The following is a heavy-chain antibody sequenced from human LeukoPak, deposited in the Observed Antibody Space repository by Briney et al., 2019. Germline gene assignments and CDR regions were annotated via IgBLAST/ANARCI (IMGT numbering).Heavy chain of an antibody. Sequence: PSETLSLTCAVYGGSFSGYYWSWIRQPPGKGLEWIGEINHSGSTNYNPSLKSRVTISVDTSKNQFSLKLSSVTAADTAVYYCARGRRVRSYYYYYYMDVWGKGTTVTVSS. CDR3: ARGRRVRSYYYYYYMDV. CDR2: INHSGST. J-gene: IGHJ6*03. CDR1: GGSFSGYY. V-gene: IGHV4-34*01.